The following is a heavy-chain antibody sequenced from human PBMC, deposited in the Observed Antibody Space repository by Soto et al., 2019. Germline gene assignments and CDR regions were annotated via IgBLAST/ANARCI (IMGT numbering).Heavy chain of an antibody. Sequence: SLRLSCAASGFTFSSYAMSWVRQAPGKGLEWVSAISGSGGSTYYADSVKGRFTISRDNSKNTLYLQMNSLRAEDTAVYYCAKQVLRKRGSVGATTALDYWGQGTLVTVSS. D-gene: IGHD1-26*01. CDR3: AKQVLRKRGSVGATTALDY. CDR1: GFTFSSYA. CDR2: ISGSGGST. J-gene: IGHJ4*02. V-gene: IGHV3-23*01.